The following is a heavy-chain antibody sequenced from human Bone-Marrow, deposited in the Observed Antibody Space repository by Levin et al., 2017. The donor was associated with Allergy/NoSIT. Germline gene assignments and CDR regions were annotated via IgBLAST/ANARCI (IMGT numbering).Heavy chain of an antibody. CDR2: IIPIFGTA. Sequence: SVKVSCKASGGTFSSYAISWVRQAPGQGLEWMGGIIPIFGTANYAQKFQGRVTITADKSTSTAYMELSSLRSEDTAVYYCARISDYYYYGMDVWGQGTTVTVSS. J-gene: IGHJ6*02. V-gene: IGHV1-69*06. CDR1: GGTFSSYA. CDR3: ARISDYYYYGMDV.